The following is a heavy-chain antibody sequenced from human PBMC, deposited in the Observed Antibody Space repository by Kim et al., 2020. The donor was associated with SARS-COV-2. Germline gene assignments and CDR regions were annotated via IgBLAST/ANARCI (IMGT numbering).Heavy chain of an antibody. V-gene: IGHV1-69*13. CDR2: IIPIFGTA. CDR3: ARYRSDDYVWGSYRGHFDY. J-gene: IGHJ4*02. Sequence: SVKVSCKASGGTFSSYAISWVRQAPGQGLEWMGGIIPIFGTANYAQKFQGRVTITADESTSTAYMELSSLRSEDTAVYYCARYRSDDYVWGSYRGHFDYWGQGTLVTVSS. D-gene: IGHD3-16*01. CDR1: GGTFSSYA.